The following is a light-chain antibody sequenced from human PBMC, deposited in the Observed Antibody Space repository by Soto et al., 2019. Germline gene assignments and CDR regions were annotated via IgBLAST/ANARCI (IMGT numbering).Light chain of an antibody. V-gene: IGKV1-39*01. CDR1: QNIARY. CDR2: AAS. CDR3: QQTYIFPWT. J-gene: IGKJ1*01. Sequence: DIQMTQSPSSLSAFAVDRVTITCRASQNIARYFNWYQQKPGRAPNLLIHAASTLQGGVPSRFSGSGSGTDFTLTITGLQAEDFATYYCQQTYIFPWTFGQGTKVDIK.